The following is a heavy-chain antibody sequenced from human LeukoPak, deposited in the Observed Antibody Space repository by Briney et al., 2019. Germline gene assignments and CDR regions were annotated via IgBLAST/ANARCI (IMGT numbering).Heavy chain of an antibody. Sequence: GGSLRLSCAASGFTFSSYSMNWVRQAPGKGLEWVSYITSSSSTIYYADSVKGRFTISRDNAKNSLYLQMNSLRAEDTAVYYCARSYAFDIWGQGTMVTVSS. CDR3: ARSYAFDI. CDR1: GFTFSSYS. CDR2: ITSSSSTI. V-gene: IGHV3-48*04. J-gene: IGHJ3*02.